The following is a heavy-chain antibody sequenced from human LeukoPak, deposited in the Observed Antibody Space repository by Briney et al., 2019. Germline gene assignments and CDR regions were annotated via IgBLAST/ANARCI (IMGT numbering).Heavy chain of an antibody. CDR2: IYYSGRT. CDR3: ARQQLSQLYYFDN. D-gene: IGHD6-13*01. Sequence: PSETLSLTCTFSVDSISSYYWSWIRQPPGKGLEWTGYIYYSGRTNYNPSLESRVTISVDTSKNQFSLKLSSVTAADTAVYYCARQQLSQLYYFDNWGQGTLVTVSS. CDR1: VDSISSYY. J-gene: IGHJ4*02. V-gene: IGHV4-59*01.